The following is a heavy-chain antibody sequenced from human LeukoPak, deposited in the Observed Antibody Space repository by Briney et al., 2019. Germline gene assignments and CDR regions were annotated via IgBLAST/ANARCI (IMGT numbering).Heavy chain of an antibody. Sequence: SETLSLTCTVSGYSINNGYYWGWIRQPPGKGLEWIGEINHSGSTNYNPSLKSRVTISVDTSKNQFSLKLSSVTAADTAVYYCARVGSSSCFDYWGQGTLVTVSS. V-gene: IGHV4-38-2*02. CDR1: GYSINNGYY. D-gene: IGHD6-6*01. CDR2: INHSGST. J-gene: IGHJ4*02. CDR3: ARVGSSSCFDY.